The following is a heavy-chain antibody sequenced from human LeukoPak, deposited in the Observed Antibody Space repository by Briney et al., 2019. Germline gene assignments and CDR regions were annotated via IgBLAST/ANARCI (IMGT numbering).Heavy chain of an antibody. D-gene: IGHD6-19*01. V-gene: IGHV4-39*01. J-gene: IGHJ4*02. Sequence: SETLSLTCSVSGGLITSTIHYWAWIRQPPGQGLEWLASIYYNGITYYNASLESRVTMSVDTSRNQFSLRLSSVSAADPSVYYCARQPTVKRGAVASNIDYWGEGTLVTVSS. CDR1: GGLITSTIHY. CDR3: ARQPTVKRGAVASNIDY. CDR2: IYYNGIT.